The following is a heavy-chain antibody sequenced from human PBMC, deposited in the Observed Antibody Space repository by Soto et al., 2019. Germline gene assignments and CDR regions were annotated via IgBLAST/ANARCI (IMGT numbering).Heavy chain of an antibody. CDR3: ARVRYYDILTGYYSGLIY. J-gene: IGHJ4*02. Sequence: ASVKVSCKASGYTFIGYYMHWVRQAPGQGLEWMGWINPNSGGTNYAQKFQGRVTMTRDTSISTAYMELSRLRSDDTAVYYCARVRYYDILTGYYSGLIYWGQGTLVTVSS. CDR1: GYTFIGYY. D-gene: IGHD3-9*01. CDR2: INPNSGGT. V-gene: IGHV1-2*02.